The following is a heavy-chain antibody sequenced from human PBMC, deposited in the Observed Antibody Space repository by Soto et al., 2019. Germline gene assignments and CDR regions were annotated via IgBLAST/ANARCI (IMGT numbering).Heavy chain of an antibody. J-gene: IGHJ4*02. CDR2: ISGNGGTT. Sequence: GGSLRLSCTASGLTFRNYAMSWVRQAPGKGLQWVSAISGNGGTTYYADSVKGRFTLSRDNFKDTLYLQMNSLRTEDTAVYYCAKNQGNTRLYCYSWGLRPLVAVSS. CDR1: GLTFRNYA. D-gene: IGHD2-2*02. V-gene: IGHV3-23*01. CDR3: AKNQGNTRLYCYS.